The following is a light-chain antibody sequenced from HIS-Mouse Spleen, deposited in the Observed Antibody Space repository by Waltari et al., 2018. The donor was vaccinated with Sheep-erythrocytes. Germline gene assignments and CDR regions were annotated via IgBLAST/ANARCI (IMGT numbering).Light chain of an antibody. V-gene: IGKV2-28*01. J-gene: IGKJ3*01. CDR2: LGS. CDR3: MQALQTPIFT. Sequence: DIVMTQSPLSLPVTPGEPASISCRSSQSLLHSNGYNYLDWYLQKPGQSPQLLIYLGSNRASGVPDRFSCSGSGTDFTLKISRVDAEDVGVYYCMQALQTPIFTFGPGTKVDIK. CDR1: QSLLHSNGYNY.